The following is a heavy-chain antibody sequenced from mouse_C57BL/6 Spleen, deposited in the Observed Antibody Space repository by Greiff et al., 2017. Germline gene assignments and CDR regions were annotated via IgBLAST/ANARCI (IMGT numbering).Heavy chain of an antibody. Sequence: VQLQQSGAELVKPGASVKISCKASGYAFSRYWMNWVKQRPGKGLEWIGQIYPGDGDTNYNGKFKGKATLTADKSSSTAYMQLSSLTSEDSAVYFCARGGYYGSSHFYYFDYWGQGTTLTVSS. J-gene: IGHJ2*01. CDR1: GYAFSRYW. CDR3: ARGGYYGSSHFYYFDY. V-gene: IGHV1-80*01. CDR2: IYPGDGDT. D-gene: IGHD1-1*01.